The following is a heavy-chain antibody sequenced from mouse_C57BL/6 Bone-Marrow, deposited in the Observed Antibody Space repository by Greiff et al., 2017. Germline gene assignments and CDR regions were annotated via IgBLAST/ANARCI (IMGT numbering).Heavy chain of an antibody. CDR2: IDPSDSYT. V-gene: IGHV1-69*01. Sequence: VQLQQPGAELVMPGASVKLSCKASGYTFTSYWMHWVKQRPGQGLEWIGEIDPSDSYTNYNQKFKGKSTLTVDKSSSTAYMQLSSLTSEDSAVYYCARKSAQATSFAYWGQGTLVTVSA. D-gene: IGHD3-2*02. CDR1: GYTFTSYW. CDR3: ARKSAQATSFAY. J-gene: IGHJ3*01.